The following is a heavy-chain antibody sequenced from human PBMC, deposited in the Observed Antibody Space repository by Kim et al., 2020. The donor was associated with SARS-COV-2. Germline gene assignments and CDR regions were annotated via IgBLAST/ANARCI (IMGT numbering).Heavy chain of an antibody. J-gene: IGHJ6*02. D-gene: IGHD2-15*01. CDR3: AKRYGNFFGFDV. Sequence: AYADSVKGRFTIPRDNAKSSVYLQLNSLRPEDTALYYCAKRYGNFFGFDVWGQGTTVTVSS. V-gene: IGHV3-9*01.